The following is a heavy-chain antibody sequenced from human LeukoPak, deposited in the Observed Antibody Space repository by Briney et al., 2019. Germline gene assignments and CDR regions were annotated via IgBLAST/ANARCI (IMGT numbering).Heavy chain of an antibody. CDR2: INSDGRTT. CDR3: AKALWSGYYTNYYYMDV. Sequence: GGSLRLSCAASGFTFSRDWMHWVRQAPGKGLMWVSRINSDGRTTNYADSVKGRFTISRDNAKNTLYLQMSSLSVEDTAVYYCAKALWSGYYTNYYYMDVWGKGTTVTVSS. D-gene: IGHD3-3*01. V-gene: IGHV3-74*01. J-gene: IGHJ6*03. CDR1: GFTFSRDW.